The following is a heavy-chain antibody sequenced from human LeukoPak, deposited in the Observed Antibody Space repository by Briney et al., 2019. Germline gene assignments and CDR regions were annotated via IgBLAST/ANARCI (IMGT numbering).Heavy chain of an antibody. D-gene: IGHD5-12*01. Sequence: GESLRISCKGSGYSFTSYWISWVRQMPGKGLEWMGRIDPSDSYTNYSPSFQGQVTISADKSINTAYLQWSSLKASDTAMYYCARLPAGYGAGAWYFDYWGQGTLVTVSS. V-gene: IGHV5-10-1*04. J-gene: IGHJ4*02. CDR2: IDPSDSYT. CDR1: GYSFTSYW. CDR3: ARLPAGYGAGAWYFDY.